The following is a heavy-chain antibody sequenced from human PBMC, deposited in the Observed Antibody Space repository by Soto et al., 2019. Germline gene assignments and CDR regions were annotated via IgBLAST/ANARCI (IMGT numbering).Heavy chain of an antibody. D-gene: IGHD3-22*01. CDR3: ARVRQYDSPEYYYFDL. J-gene: IGHJ4*02. Sequence: QLQESGPGLVKPSETLSLTCTVSGDSVSSGNYYWTWIRQPPGKGLEWIGHIYYSGTTNYKPSLKSRVTISLDTSKNQFSLKVYSVTAADTAVYYCARVRQYDSPEYYYFDLWGQGTLVTVSS. V-gene: IGHV4-61*01. CDR2: IYYSGTT. CDR1: GDSVSSGNYY.